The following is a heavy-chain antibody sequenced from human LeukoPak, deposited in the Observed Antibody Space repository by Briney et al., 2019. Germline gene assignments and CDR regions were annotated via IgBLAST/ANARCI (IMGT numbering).Heavy chain of an antibody. Sequence: SETLSLTCIVSGGFISNSIYYWAWIRQPPGEGLEWIGSIHYSGKTYYYPSLKSRVTMSVETSKNQFSLKLSSVTAADTAVYYCARRCGGDCYSKMGLDLWGQGTAVTVTS. CDR1: GGFISNSIYY. CDR3: ARRCGGDCYSKMGLDL. CDR2: IHYSGKT. V-gene: IGHV4-39*01. D-gene: IGHD2-21*02. J-gene: IGHJ5*02.